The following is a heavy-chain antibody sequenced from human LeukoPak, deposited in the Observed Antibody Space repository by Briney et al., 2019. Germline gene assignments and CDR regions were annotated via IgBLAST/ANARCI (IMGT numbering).Heavy chain of an antibody. CDR1: GFTFSSYS. CDR2: ISSSNSYI. D-gene: IGHD3-22*01. CDR3: AKSAYYDASGYYREYYFDY. V-gene: IGHV3-21*04. Sequence: GGSLRLSCAASGFTFSSYSMNWVRQAPGKGLEWVSSISSSNSYIYYADSVKGRFTISRDNAKNTLYLQMNSLRAEDTAVYYCAKSAYYDASGYYREYYFDYWGQGTLVTVSS. J-gene: IGHJ4*02.